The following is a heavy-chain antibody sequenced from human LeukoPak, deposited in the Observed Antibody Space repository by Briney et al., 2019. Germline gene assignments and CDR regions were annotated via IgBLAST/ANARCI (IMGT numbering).Heavy chain of an antibody. V-gene: IGHV3-21*01. CDR3: ARDRVTRPSDAFDI. CDR2: ISSSSYI. CDR1: GFTFSSYS. D-gene: IGHD4-11*01. J-gene: IGHJ3*02. Sequence: GSLRLSCAASGFTFSSYSMNWVRQAPGKGLEWVSSISSSSYIYYADSVKGRFTISRDNAKNSLYLQMNSLRAEDTAVYYCARDRVTRPSDAFDIWGQGTMVTVSS.